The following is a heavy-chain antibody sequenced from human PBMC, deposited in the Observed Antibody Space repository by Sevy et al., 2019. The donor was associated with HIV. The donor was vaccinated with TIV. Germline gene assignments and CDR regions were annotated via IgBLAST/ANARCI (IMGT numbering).Heavy chain of an antibody. CDR1: GITLTKAW. V-gene: IGHV3-15*01. Sequence: GGSLRLSCAASGITLTKAWMSWVRQAPGKGPEWVGRIKSKFDGGTIDYAALVKGRFTISRDDSKNRLYLQMNRLKTEDTALYYCTTEEVDLVVVTAALDHWGRGTLVTVSS. CDR2: IKSKFDGGTI. CDR3: TTEEVDLVVVTAALDH. J-gene: IGHJ4*02. D-gene: IGHD2-21*02.